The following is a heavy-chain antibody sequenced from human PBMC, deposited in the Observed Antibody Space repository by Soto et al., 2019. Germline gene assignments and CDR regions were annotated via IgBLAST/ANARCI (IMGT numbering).Heavy chain of an antibody. V-gene: IGHV3-30-3*01. Sequence: QVQLVESGGGVVQPGRSLRLSCAASGFNFNSYTFNWVRQAPGKGLEWVAMISPDGSKTNYADALTGRFNISSDNSNNKVFLQMNSLTTEDSAIYFCARGLLGVMVPFDHWGQGTLVTVS. J-gene: IGHJ4*02. CDR2: ISPDGSKT. D-gene: IGHD2-8*02. CDR3: ARGLLGVMVPFDH. CDR1: GFNFNSYT.